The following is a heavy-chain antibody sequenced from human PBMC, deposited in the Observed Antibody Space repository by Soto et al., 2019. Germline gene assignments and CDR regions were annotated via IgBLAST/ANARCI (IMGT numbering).Heavy chain of an antibody. V-gene: IGHV3-21*01. Sequence: PGGSLRLSCAASGFTFSSYSMNWVRQAPGKGLEWLSSISTSSSYIYYPDSVTGRFTISRHNAKNSVYLQMNGLRAEDPAVYDFARYGTLGYCTTGVCYKRERYNWFAPWGQGTLVTVSS. CDR3: ARYGTLGYCTTGVCYKRERYNWFAP. J-gene: IGHJ5*02. CDR1: GFTFSSYS. D-gene: IGHD2-8*01. CDR2: ISTSSSYI.